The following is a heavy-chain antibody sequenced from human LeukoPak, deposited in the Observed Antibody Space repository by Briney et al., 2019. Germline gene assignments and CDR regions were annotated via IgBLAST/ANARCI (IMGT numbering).Heavy chain of an antibody. CDR2: IYYSGST. J-gene: IGHJ6*02. CDR3: ARDLLVYAINSRSYYYYGMDV. CDR1: GGSISSGGYY. V-gene: IGHV4-31*03. Sequence: KASETLSLTCTVSGGSISSGGYYWSWIRQHPGKGLEWIGYIYYSGSTYYNPSLKSRVTISVDTSKNQFSLKLSSVTAADTAVYYCARDLLVYAINSRSYYYYGMDVWGQGTTVTVSS. D-gene: IGHD2-8*01.